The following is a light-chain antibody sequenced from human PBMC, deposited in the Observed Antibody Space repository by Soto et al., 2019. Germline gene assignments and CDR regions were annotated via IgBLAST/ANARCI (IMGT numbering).Light chain of an antibody. Sequence: QSALTQPASVSGCPGQSITISCTGTSSDVGGYNYVSWYQQHPGKAPKLMIYDVSNRPSGVSNRFSGSKSGNTASLTISGLQAEDEADHYCSSYTSSSTLYVFGTGTKVTVL. V-gene: IGLV2-14*01. CDR3: SSYTSSSTLYV. CDR1: SSDVGGYNY. CDR2: DVS. J-gene: IGLJ1*01.